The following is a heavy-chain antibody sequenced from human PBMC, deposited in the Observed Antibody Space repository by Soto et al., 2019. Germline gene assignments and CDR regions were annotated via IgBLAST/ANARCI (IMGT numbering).Heavy chain of an antibody. CDR1: GFTFSSYA. Sequence: PGGSLRLSCAASGFTFSSYAMSWVRQAPGKGLEWVSAISGSGGSTYYADSVKGRFTISRDNSKNTLYLQMNSLRAEDTAVYYCAKWRIGFWSGYPVPIDYWGQGTLVTVSS. CDR2: ISGSGGST. J-gene: IGHJ4*02. V-gene: IGHV3-23*01. D-gene: IGHD3-3*01. CDR3: AKWRIGFWSGYPVPIDY.